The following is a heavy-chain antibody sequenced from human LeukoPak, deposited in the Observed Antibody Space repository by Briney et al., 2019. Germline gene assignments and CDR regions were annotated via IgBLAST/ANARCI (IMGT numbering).Heavy chain of an antibody. J-gene: IGHJ4*02. Sequence: SETLSLTCTVSDGSISHYYWSWIRQPPGKGLEWIGSIYYSGSTYYNPSLKSRVTISVDTSKNQFSLKLSSVTAADTAVYYCARGGTFDYRGQGTLVTVSS. V-gene: IGHV4-59*12. CDR1: DGSISHYY. D-gene: IGHD2-15*01. CDR2: IYYSGST. CDR3: ARGGTFDY.